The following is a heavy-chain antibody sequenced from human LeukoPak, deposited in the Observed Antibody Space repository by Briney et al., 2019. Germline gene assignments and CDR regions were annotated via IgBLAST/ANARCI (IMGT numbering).Heavy chain of an antibody. J-gene: IGHJ4*02. V-gene: IGHV1-46*01. CDR3: AREYSHGDHDY. Sequence: ASVKVSCKASGYTFTSFYMHWVRQAPGQGLEWMGIINPSGGSTSYAQKFQGRVTMTRDTSTSTVYMELSSLRSEDTAVYYCAREYSHGDHDYWGQGTLVTVSS. CDR1: GYTFTSFY. CDR2: INPSGGST. D-gene: IGHD4-17*01.